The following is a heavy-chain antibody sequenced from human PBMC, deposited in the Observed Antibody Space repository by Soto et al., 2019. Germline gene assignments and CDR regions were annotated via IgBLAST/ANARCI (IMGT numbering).Heavy chain of an antibody. CDR1: GGSFSGYY. J-gene: IGHJ4*02. Sequence: SETLSLTCAVYGGSFSGYYWSWIRQHPGKGLEWIGEINHSGSTNYNPSLKSRVTISVDTSKNQFSLKLSSVTAADTAVYYCASSPIYIAVAGNAHFDYWGQGTLITVSS. CDR2: INHSGST. D-gene: IGHD6-19*01. V-gene: IGHV4-34*01. CDR3: ASSPIYIAVAGNAHFDY.